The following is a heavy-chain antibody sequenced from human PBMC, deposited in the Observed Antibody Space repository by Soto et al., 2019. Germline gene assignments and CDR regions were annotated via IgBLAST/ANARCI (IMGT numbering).Heavy chain of an antibody. CDR3: EKDVYYDSTGYSSLNAFDV. CDR1: GFTFSSYG. CDR2: INGDGSNT. J-gene: IGHJ3*01. D-gene: IGHD3-22*01. V-gene: IGHV3-74*01. Sequence: GGSLRLSCAAAGFTFSSYGMHWVRQAPGKGLVWVSRINGDGSNTFYADSVKGRFTISRDNAKNTVYLQMNSLRAEDTAVYHCEKDVYYDSTGYSSLNAFDVWGQGTLVTVSS.